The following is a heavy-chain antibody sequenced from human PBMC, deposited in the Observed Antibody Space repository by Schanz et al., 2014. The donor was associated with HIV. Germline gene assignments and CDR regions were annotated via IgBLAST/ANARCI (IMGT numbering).Heavy chain of an antibody. V-gene: IGHV3-33*06. CDR2: IWYDGSNK. CDR3: ANDFTPGYDVLHQYYYGMDV. CDR1: GFTFSDYY. Sequence: QEQLVESGGGLVKPGGSLRLSCAASGFTFSDYYMSWVRQAPGKGLEWVAVIWYDGSNKYYADSVKGRFTISRDNSKNTLYLQMNSLRAEDTAVYYCANDFTPGYDVLHQYYYGMDVWGQGTTVTVSS. J-gene: IGHJ6*02. D-gene: IGHD5-12*01.